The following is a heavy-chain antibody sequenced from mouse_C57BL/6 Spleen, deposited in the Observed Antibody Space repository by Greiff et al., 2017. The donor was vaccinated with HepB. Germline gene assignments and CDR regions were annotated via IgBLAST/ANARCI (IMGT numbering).Heavy chain of an antibody. Sequence: QVQLQQSGAELARPGASVKLSCKASGYTFTSYGISWVKQRTGQGLEWIGEIYPRSGNTYYNEKFKGKATLTADKSSSTAYMELRSLTSEDSAVYFCARWTTVVANGNYFDYWGQGTTLTVSS. CDR1: GYTFTSYG. D-gene: IGHD1-1*01. V-gene: IGHV1-81*01. CDR3: ARWTTVVANGNYFDY. J-gene: IGHJ2*01. CDR2: IYPRSGNT.